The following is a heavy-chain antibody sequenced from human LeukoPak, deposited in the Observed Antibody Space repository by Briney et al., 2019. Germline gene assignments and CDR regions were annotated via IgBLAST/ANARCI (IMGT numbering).Heavy chain of an antibody. CDR3: ARGPVAGTRSSDY. CDR1: GFTFSTYS. CDR2: ISSSSSYI. D-gene: IGHD6-19*01. J-gene: IGHJ4*02. Sequence: GGSLRLSCAASGFTFSTYSMNWVRQAPGKGLEWVSSISSSSSYIYYADSVKGRFTISRDNARNSLYLQMNSLRAEDTAVYYCARGPVAGTRSSDYWGQGTLVTVSS. V-gene: IGHV3-21*01.